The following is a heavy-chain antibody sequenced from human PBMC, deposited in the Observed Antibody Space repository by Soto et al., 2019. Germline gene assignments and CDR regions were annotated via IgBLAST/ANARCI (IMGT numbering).Heavy chain of an antibody. J-gene: IGHJ4*02. CDR2: ISNGGTDT. CDR1: GFTFSSYG. Sequence: EVQLLESGGGLVQPGGSLRLSCAASGFTFSSYGMGWVRQAPGKGLEFVSAISNGGTDTYYADSVKGRFTISRDNSKNTLYLQMNSLRVEDTAVYYCAKEMGAAKPFDYWGQGTLVTVSS. CDR3: AKEMGAAKPFDY. D-gene: IGHD1-26*01. V-gene: IGHV3-23*01.